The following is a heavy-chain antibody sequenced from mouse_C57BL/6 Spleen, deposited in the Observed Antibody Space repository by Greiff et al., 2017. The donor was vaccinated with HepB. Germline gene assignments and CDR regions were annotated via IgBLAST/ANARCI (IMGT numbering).Heavy chain of an antibody. CDR2: IDPSDSYT. J-gene: IGHJ4*01. Sequence: QVQLQQPGAELVMPGASVKLSCKASGYTFTSYWMHWVKRRPGQGLEWIGEIDPSDSYTNYNQKFKGKSTLTVDKSSSTAYMQLSSLTSEDSAVYYGARSRGGGYAMDYWGQATSVTVSS. D-gene: IGHD3-3*01. V-gene: IGHV1-69*01. CDR3: ARSRGGGYAMDY. CDR1: GYTFTSYW.